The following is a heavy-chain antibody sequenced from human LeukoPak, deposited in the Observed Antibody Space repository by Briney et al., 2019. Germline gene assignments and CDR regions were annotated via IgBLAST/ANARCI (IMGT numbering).Heavy chain of an antibody. CDR1: GFTFSNAW. D-gene: IGHD5-18*01. V-gene: IGHV3-7*01. Sequence: SGGSLRLSCAASGFTFSNAWMRWVRQAPGKGPEWVANIKQDGSEEYYADSVKGRFTISRDNGKNSLNLQMNSMRAEDTAVYYCARWAGVTDYWGQGTLVTVSS. J-gene: IGHJ4*02. CDR3: ARWAGVTDY. CDR2: IKQDGSEE.